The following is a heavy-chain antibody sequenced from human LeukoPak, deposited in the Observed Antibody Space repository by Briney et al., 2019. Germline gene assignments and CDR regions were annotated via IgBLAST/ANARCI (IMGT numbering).Heavy chain of an antibody. J-gene: IGHJ4*02. CDR2: INPSGGST. D-gene: IGHD3-3*01. CDR1: GYTFTSYY. Sequence: GASVKVSCKASGYTFTSYYMHWVRQAPGQGLEWMGIINPSGGSTSYAQKFQGRVTMTRDTSTSTVYMELSSLRSEDTAVYYCARVHPVVDERGFLEDYWGQGTLVTVSS. V-gene: IGHV1-46*01. CDR3: ARVHPVVDERGFLEDY.